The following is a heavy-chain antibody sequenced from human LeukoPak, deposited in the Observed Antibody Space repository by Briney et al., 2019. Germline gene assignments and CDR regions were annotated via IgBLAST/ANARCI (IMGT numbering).Heavy chain of an antibody. Sequence: PSETLSLTCAVYGGSFSGYYWSWIRQPPGKGLEWIGEINHSGSTNYNPSLKSRVTISVDTSKNQFSLKLSSVTAADTAVYYCARGKEGKLGFWSGYHPRYYYGMDVWGQGTTVTVSS. CDR3: ARGKEGKLGFWSGYHPRYYYGMDV. D-gene: IGHD3-3*01. V-gene: IGHV4-34*01. J-gene: IGHJ6*02. CDR1: GGSFSGYY. CDR2: INHSGST.